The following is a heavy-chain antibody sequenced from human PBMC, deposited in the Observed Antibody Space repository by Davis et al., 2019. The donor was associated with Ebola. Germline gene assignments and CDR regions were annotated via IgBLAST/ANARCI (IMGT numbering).Heavy chain of an antibody. V-gene: IGHV4-4*07. CDR3: AREYNYYYGMDL. CDR2: IFNSGST. Sequence: PGGSLRLSCTVSGASISSYYWSWIRQPAGEGLEWIGRIFNSGSTKYNPSLKSRVTISLDKTKNQFSLRLTSVTAADTAVYYCAREYNYYYGMDLWGQGTTVTVSS. CDR1: GASISSYY. J-gene: IGHJ6*02. D-gene: IGHD5-12*01.